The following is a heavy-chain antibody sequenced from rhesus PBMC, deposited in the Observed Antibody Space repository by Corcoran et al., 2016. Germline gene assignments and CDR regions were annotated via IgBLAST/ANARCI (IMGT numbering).Heavy chain of an antibody. CDR2: ISSDGSKK. CDR3: TRFDY. Sequence: EVQVVGSGGGLVHSWVAMILSFHASGFTFTPSGFPWVRQAPGKGLEWVAVISSDGSKKYYADSVEDRFTISRDNSKNMVYLQRNNLKLEDMAVYYCTRFDYWGQGVLVTVSS. J-gene: IGHJ4*01. CDR1: GFTFTPSG. V-gene: IGHV3-54*02.